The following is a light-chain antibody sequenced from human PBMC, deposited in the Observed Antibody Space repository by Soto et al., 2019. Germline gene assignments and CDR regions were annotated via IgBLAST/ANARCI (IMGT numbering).Light chain of an antibody. V-gene: IGKV1-39*01. Sequence: DIQMPQSPSSLSASVGDRVTITCRASQTISSYVNWYQQKPGKAPKLLIYAASSLQRGVPSRFSGSGSRTDFTLTISSLQPEDFATYFCQQTFTSPAFGQGTKVEIK. CDR3: QQTFTSPA. CDR2: AAS. CDR1: QTISSY. J-gene: IGKJ1*01.